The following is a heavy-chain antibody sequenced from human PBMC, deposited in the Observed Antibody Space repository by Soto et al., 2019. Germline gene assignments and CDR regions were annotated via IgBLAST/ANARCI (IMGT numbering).Heavy chain of an antibody. CDR2: IWYDGSHK. D-gene: IGHD2-2*01. CDR3: ARDAYCSSTSCLYHFDY. J-gene: IGHJ4*02. Sequence: GGSLRLSCVASGFTFSSYGMHWVRQAPGKGLEWVAVIWYDGSHKYYADSVKGRFTISRDNSKNTLFLQMNSLRAEDTAVYYCARDAYCSSTSCLYHFDYWGQGTLVTVSS. CDR1: GFTFSSYG. V-gene: IGHV3-33*01.